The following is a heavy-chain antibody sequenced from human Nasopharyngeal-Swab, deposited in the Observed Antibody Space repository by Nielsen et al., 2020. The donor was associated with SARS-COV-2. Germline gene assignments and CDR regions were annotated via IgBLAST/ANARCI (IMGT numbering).Heavy chain of an antibody. D-gene: IGHD3-10*01. CDR2: ISYDGSNT. Sequence: GGSLRLSCVASGFTFRNYGMHWVRQAPGKGLEWVAVISYDGSNTYYADSVKGRFTISRDNSKNTLYLQMNSLRAEDTAVYYCARGPAALWFGNYYFDYWGQGTLVTVSS. CDR1: GFTFRNYG. J-gene: IGHJ4*02. CDR3: ARGPAALWFGNYYFDY. V-gene: IGHV3-30*03.